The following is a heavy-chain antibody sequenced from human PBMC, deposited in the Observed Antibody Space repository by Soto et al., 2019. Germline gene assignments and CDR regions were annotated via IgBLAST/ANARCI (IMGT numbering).Heavy chain of an antibody. Sequence: LSLTCTVSGGSISSYYWSWIRQPAGKGLEWIGRIYTSGSTNYNPSLKSRVTMSVDTSKNQFSLKLSSVTAADTAVYYCARDQLRVTIFGVVRPVYGMDVWGQGTTVTVSS. V-gene: IGHV4-4*07. J-gene: IGHJ6*02. D-gene: IGHD3-3*01. CDR3: ARDQLRVTIFGVVRPVYGMDV. CDR1: GGSISSYY. CDR2: IYTSGST.